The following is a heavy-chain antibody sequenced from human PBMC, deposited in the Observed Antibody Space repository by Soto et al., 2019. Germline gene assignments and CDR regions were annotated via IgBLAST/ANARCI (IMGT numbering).Heavy chain of an antibody. Sequence: QVQLQEAGPGLVKPLQTLAPTCTVSGDSMGSGGYYWAWVRQPPGKGLEWIGYIYYIGTTFYNPSLESRVNISIDTSKNHFSLRLTSVTAADTAVYYCSRGSTYYGFLTWGQGTLVTVSS. CDR1: GDSMGSGGYY. D-gene: IGHD3-10*01. CDR2: IYYIGTT. J-gene: IGHJ5*02. CDR3: SRGSTYYGFLT. V-gene: IGHV4-30-4*01.